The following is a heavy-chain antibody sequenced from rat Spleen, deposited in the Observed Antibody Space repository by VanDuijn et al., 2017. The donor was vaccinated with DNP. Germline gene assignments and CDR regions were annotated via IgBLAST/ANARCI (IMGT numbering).Heavy chain of an antibody. J-gene: IGHJ3*01. CDR1: GFIFSNYG. CDR2: ISTGGGNT. D-gene: IGHD1-11*01. V-gene: IGHV5S13*01. CDR3: ATGGYGGYSEGNWFAY. Sequence: EVQLVESGGDLVQPGRSLKLSCAASGFIFSNYGMAWVRQAPTKGLEWVASISTGGGNTYYRDSVKGRFTISRDNAKSTLYLQMDSLRSEDTATYYCATGGYGGYSEGNWFAYWGQGTLVTVSS.